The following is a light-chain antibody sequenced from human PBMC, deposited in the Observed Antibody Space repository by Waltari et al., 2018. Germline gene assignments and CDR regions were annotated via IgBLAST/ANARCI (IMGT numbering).Light chain of an antibody. CDR1: QSVSNNY. J-gene: IGKJ2*01. Sequence: IVLTQSPGTLSLSPGERATLSCRASQSVSNNYLAWYQKKPGQAPRLLIYDASSRATGIPDRFSGSGSGTDFILTISRLEPEDLAVYYCQQYGSSYTFGQGTKLEIK. V-gene: IGKV3-20*01. CDR3: QQYGSSYT. CDR2: DAS.